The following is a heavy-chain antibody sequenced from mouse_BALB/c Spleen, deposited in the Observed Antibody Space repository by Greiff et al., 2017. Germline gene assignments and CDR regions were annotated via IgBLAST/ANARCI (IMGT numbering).Heavy chain of an antibody. D-gene: IGHD1-1*02. V-gene: IGHV5-17*02. J-gene: IGHJ4*01. CDR1: GFTFSSFG. CDR2: ISSGSSTI. CDR3: ARGGNYAMDY. Sequence: EVQRVESGGDLVKPGGSRKLSCAASGFTFSSFGMHWVRQAPEKGLEWVAYISSGSSTIYYADTVKGRFTISRDNPKNTLFLQMTSLRSEDTAMYYCARGGNYAMDYWGQGTSVTVSS.